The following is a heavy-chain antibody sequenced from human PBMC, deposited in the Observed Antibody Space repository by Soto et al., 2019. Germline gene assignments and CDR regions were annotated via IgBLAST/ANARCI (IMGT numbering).Heavy chain of an antibody. V-gene: IGHV2-26*01. J-gene: IGHJ2*01. Sequence: QVTLKESGPVLVKPTETLTLTCTVSGFSLSNARMGVSWIRQPPGKALEWLAHIFSNDEKSYSTSLKSRLTISKDTSKSQVVLTKTNMDPVDTATYYCARIAADWDSSGWYESHWYFDLWGRGTLVTVSS. D-gene: IGHD6-19*01. CDR2: IFSNDEK. CDR1: GFSLSNARMG. CDR3: ARIAADWDSSGWYESHWYFDL.